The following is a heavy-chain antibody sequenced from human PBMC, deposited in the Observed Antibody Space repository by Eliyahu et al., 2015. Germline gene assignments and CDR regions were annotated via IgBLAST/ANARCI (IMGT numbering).Heavy chain of an antibody. CDR3: ARVNGERFGVDY. CDR2: IYYSGST. V-gene: IGHV4-59*01. Sequence: QVQLQESGPGLVKPSETLSLTCTVSGGSXSSYYWSWIRQPPGKGLEWIGYIYYSGSTNYNPSLKSRVTISVDTSKNQFSLKLSSVTAADTAVYYCARVNGERFGVDYWGQGTLVTVSS. CDR1: GGSXSSYY. D-gene: IGHD3-10*01. J-gene: IGHJ4*02.